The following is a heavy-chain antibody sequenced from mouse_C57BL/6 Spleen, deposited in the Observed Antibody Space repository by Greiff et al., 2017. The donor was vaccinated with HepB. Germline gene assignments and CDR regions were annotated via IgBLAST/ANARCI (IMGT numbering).Heavy chain of an antibody. D-gene: IGHD2-13*01. CDR3: GRPYGEGPYAMDY. V-gene: IGHV1-69*01. CDR1: GYTFTSYW. J-gene: IGHJ4*01. CDR2: IDPSDSYT. Sequence: QVQLQQPGAELVMPGASVKLSCKASGYTFTSYWMHWVKQRPGQGLEWIGEIDPSDSYTNYNQKFKGKSTLTVDKSSSTAYMQLSSLTSEDSAVYYCGRPYGEGPYAMDYWGQGTTVTVSS.